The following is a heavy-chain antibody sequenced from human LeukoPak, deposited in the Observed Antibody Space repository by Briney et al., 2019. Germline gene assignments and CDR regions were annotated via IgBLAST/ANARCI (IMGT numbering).Heavy chain of an antibody. CDR3: TTDYLSYYYYMDV. CDR1: GFTFSNAW. J-gene: IGHJ6*03. V-gene: IGHV3-15*01. Sequence: GGSLRLSCAASGFTFSNAWMSWVRQAPGKGLEWVGRIKSKTDGGTTDYAAPVKGRFTILRDDSKNTLYLQMNSLKTEDTAVYYCTTDYLSYYYYMDVWGKGTTVTVSS. CDR2: IKSKTDGGTT.